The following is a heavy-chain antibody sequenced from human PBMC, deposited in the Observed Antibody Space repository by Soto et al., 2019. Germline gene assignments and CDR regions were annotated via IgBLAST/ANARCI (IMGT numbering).Heavy chain of an antibody. D-gene: IGHD2-2*01. CDR1: GFTFDDYA. Sequence: GGSLRLSCTASGFTFDDYAMHWVRQAPGKGLEWVSGISWNSGSIGYADSVKGRFTISRDNAKNSLYLQMNSLRAEDTALYYCAKDMDQGPDSGAFDIWGQGTMVTVSS. CDR2: ISWNSGSI. CDR3: AKDMDQGPDSGAFDI. J-gene: IGHJ3*02. V-gene: IGHV3-9*01.